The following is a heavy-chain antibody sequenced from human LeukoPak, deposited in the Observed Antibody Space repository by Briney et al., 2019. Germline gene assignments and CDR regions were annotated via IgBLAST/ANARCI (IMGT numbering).Heavy chain of an antibody. CDR3: VRDRYCNGDTCSIGYFDIWGQGALVTAY. Sequence: SETLSLTCSVSGGSFMTDNRYWSWIRQSPGKGLEWMGYVHYNGNTFCKPSLASRVTISGDTSRNQFSLTLTSVTAADTAVYYCVRDRYCNGDTCSIGYFDIWGQGALVTAYWGQGTLVTVSS. J-gene: IGHJ4*02. V-gene: IGHV4-30-4*01. CDR1: GGSFMTDNRY. CDR2: VHYNGNT. D-gene: IGHD2/OR15-2a*01.